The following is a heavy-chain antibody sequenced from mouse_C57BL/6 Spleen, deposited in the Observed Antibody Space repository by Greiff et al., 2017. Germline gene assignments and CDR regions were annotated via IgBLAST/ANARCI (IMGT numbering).Heavy chain of an antibody. CDR2: IDPSDSYT. V-gene: IGHV1-69*01. CDR3: ARGTTMVTGRFAY. J-gene: IGHJ3*01. D-gene: IGHD2-2*01. CDR1: GYTFTSYW. Sequence: QVQLQQPGAELVMPGASVKLSCKASGYTFTSYWMHWVQQRPGQGLEWIGEIDPSDSYTNYNQKFKGKSTLTVDKSSSTAYMQLSSLTSEDSAVYYCARGTTMVTGRFAYWGQGTLVTVS.